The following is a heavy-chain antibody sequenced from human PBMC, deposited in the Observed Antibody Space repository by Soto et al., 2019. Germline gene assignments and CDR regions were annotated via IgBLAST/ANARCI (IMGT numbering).Heavy chain of an antibody. D-gene: IGHD6-19*01. Sequence: GGSLRLSCAASGFTFSSYAMSWVRQAPGKGLEWVSAISGSGGSTYYADSVKGRFTISRDNSKNTLYLQMNSLRAEDTAVYYCAKDGGGGAGIAVARLRFPYYFDYWGQGTLVTVSS. CDR2: ISGSGGST. V-gene: IGHV3-23*01. CDR3: AKDGGGGAGIAVARLRFPYYFDY. J-gene: IGHJ4*02. CDR1: GFTFSSYA.